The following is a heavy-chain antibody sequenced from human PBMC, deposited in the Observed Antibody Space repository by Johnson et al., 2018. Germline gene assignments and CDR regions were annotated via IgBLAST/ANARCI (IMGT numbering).Heavy chain of an antibody. J-gene: IGHJ3*01. Sequence: EVQLVESGGGLVQPGGSLRLSCAASGFTFSSYSMNWVRQAPGKGLEWVSYISSSSSTIYYADSVKGRFTLSRDNAKNSLYLQMDSLRAEDTAVYYCAREGDGRGWDDAFALWCQGTMVTVSS. D-gene: IGHD6-19*01. CDR2: ISSSSSTI. CDR3: AREGDGRGWDDAFAL. V-gene: IGHV3-48*01. CDR1: GFTFSSYS.